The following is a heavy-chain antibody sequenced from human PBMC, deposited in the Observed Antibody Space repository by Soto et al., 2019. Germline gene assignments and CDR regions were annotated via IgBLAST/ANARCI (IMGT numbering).Heavy chain of an antibody. CDR3: ARGEEELDGYGEGAFDI. Sequence: SAALSLTCTGSGGSISSYCCCRNRQNAGEGLEWIGSIYSSGSTYYNPSLKRRVTISADTSKNQFSLKLSSVTAADTAVYYCARGEEELDGYGEGAFDIWGQGTMVTVSS. D-gene: IGHD4-17*01. V-gene: IGHV4-4*07. J-gene: IGHJ3*02. CDR2: IYSSGST. CDR1: GGSISSYC.